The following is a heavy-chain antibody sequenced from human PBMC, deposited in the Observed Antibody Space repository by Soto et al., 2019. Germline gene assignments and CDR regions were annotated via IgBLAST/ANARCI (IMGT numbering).Heavy chain of an antibody. CDR2: IWYDGSNK. J-gene: IGHJ6*02. Sequence: GESLKISCAASGFTFSSYGMHWVRQAPGKGLEWVAVIWYDGSNKYYADSVKGRFTISRDNSKNTLYLQMNSLRAEDTAVYYCAREYVVVTAIPLNYGMDVWGQGTTVTVSS. D-gene: IGHD2-21*02. CDR3: AREYVVVTAIPLNYGMDV. V-gene: IGHV3-33*01. CDR1: GFTFSSYG.